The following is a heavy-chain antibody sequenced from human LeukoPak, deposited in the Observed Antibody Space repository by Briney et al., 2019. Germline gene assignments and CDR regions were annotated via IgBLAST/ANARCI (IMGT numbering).Heavy chain of an antibody. Sequence: PGGSLRLSCAASGFTVSSNLMTWVRQSPGRGLEWLSSSYSAGATYYADSVKGRFTISRDHSNNSVSLQMTNLRVEGTAIYYCARGASRISWPGIDYWGQGTLVTVSS. V-gene: IGHV3-53*01. CDR1: GFTVSSNL. CDR3: ARGASRISWPGIDY. CDR2: SYSAGAT. J-gene: IGHJ4*02. D-gene: IGHD3-3*02.